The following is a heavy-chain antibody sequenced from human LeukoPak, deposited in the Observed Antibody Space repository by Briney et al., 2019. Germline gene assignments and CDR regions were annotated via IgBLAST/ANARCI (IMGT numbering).Heavy chain of an antibody. J-gene: IGHJ4*02. CDR1: GFTFSSYW. V-gene: IGHV3-7*01. D-gene: IGHD3-9*01. Sequence: TGGSLRLSCAASGFTFSSYWMSWVRQAPGKGLEWVANIKQDGSEKYYVDSVKGRFTISRDNAKNSLYLQMNSLRAEDTAVYYCARDRYKFLRYFDWSQSPGIDYWGQGTLVTVSS. CDR3: ARDRYKFLRYFDWSQSPGIDY. CDR2: IKQDGSEK.